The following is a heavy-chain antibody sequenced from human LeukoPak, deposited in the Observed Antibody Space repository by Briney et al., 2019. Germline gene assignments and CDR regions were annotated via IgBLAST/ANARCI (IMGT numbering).Heavy chain of an antibody. Sequence: ASVRVSCKTSGYSFTDYYIHWVRQAPGQGLEGMGWINTKSGRTSSAREFQGRVTMTSDPSITTVYMDMAWLTSDDTAIYFCARADFIDAGPYLIGPWGQGTLVTVYS. CDR1: GYSFTDYY. J-gene: IGHJ5*02. D-gene: IGHD3-3*01. CDR3: ARADFIDAGPYLIGP. CDR2: INTKSGRT. V-gene: IGHV1-2*02.